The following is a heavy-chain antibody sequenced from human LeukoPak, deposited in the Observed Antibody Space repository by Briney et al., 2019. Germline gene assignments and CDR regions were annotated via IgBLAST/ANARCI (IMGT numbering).Heavy chain of an antibody. D-gene: IGHD5-12*01. Sequence: PSETLSPTCPVPGASISSYYWSWIRQPPGKGLEWIGNIYNSGSTNYNPSLKSRVTISVDSSKKQFSLKLISVNAADTAVYYCARQGGYASPFDYWGEGTLVTVSS. CDR1: GASISSYY. V-gene: IGHV4-59*08. CDR2: IYNSGST. CDR3: ARQGGYASPFDY. J-gene: IGHJ4*02.